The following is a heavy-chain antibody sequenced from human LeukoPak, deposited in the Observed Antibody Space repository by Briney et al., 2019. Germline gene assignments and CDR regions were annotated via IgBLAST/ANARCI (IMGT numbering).Heavy chain of an antibody. CDR2: IRSKANSYAT. CDR1: GFTFSGSA. J-gene: IGHJ6*03. V-gene: IGHV3-73*01. D-gene: IGHD2-2*01. Sequence: GGSLRLSCAASGFTFSGSAMHWVRQASGKGLEWVGRIRSKANSYATAYAASVKGRFTISRDGSKNTAYLQMNSLKTEDTAVYYCTRVYCSSTSCPRPYYYMDVWGKGTTVTVSS. CDR3: TRVYCSSTSCPRPYYYMDV.